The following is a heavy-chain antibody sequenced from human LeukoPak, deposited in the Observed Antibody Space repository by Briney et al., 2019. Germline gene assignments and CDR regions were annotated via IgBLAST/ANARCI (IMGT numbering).Heavy chain of an antibody. V-gene: IGHV5-51*01. D-gene: IGHD2-2*01. Sequence: GESLKISCKICGYKLTNNWIGWVRQVPGKGLEWMGIIYLSDSDTRYSLSFEGQVSISADKSINTAYLQWRSLTASDTAMYYCARYDSTSGVDYWGQGTLVTVSS. CDR2: IYLSDSDT. CDR3: ARYDSTSGVDY. J-gene: IGHJ4*02. CDR1: GYKLTNNW.